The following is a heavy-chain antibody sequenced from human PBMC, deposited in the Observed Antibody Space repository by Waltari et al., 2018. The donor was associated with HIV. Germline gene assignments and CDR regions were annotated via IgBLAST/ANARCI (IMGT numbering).Heavy chain of an antibody. CDR2: INDGGTT. Sequence: QVQLQQWGAGLLKPSETLSLTCAGYGGSCRGHYWCWIRQPPGKGLEWIGEINDGGTTHCNPSLKSRVSMSVDTAKNQFSLKLSAVTAADSGVYFCARVPSMKPRGGTFHAWGQGTMVTVSS. V-gene: IGHV4-34*02. J-gene: IGHJ3*01. CDR1: GGSCRGHY. D-gene: IGHD3-22*01. CDR3: ARVPSMKPRGGTFHA.